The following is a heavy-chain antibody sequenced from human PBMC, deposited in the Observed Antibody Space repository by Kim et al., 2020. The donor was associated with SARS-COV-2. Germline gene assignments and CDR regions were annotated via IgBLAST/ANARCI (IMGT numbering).Heavy chain of an antibody. D-gene: IGHD3-10*01. CDR2: K. V-gene: IGHV3-30*07. CDR3: ERDRGLGGGMHV. Sequence: KYYADSVKDRLPITRDNSQSTLYLQVNSLGAEDTAVYYCERDRGLGGGMHVWGQGTTVTVSS. J-gene: IGHJ6*02.